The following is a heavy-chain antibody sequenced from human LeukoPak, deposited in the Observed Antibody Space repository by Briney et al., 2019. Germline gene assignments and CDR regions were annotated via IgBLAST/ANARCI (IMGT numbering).Heavy chain of an antibody. Sequence: GGSLRLSCAASGFTFSSYSMNWVRQAPGKGLEWVSSISSSSSYIYYAGSVKGRFTISRDNAKNSLYLQMNSLRAEDTAVYYCARNGYGYVDYWGQGTLVTVSS. CDR1: GFTFSSYS. D-gene: IGHD5-18*01. CDR2: ISSSSSYI. V-gene: IGHV3-21*01. J-gene: IGHJ4*02. CDR3: ARNGYGYVDY.